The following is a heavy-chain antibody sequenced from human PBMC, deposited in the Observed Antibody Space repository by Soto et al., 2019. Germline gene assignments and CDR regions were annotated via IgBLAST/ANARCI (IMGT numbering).Heavy chain of an antibody. J-gene: IGHJ5*02. CDR3: ARARGSVVVVAATPNVFAP. Sequence: QVQLQESGPGLVKPSQTLSLTCTVSGGSISSGGYYWSWIRQHPGKGLEWIGYIYYSGSTYYNPSLKSRVTISVDTYKNQFALKLSSVTAAATAVYYCARARGSVVVVAATPNVFAPWGQGTLVTVSS. V-gene: IGHV4-31*03. D-gene: IGHD2-15*01. CDR2: IYYSGST. CDR1: GGSISSGGYY.